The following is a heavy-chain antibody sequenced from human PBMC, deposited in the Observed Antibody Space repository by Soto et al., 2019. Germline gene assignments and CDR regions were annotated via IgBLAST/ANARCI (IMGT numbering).Heavy chain of an antibody. D-gene: IGHD6-13*01. Sequence: PGGSLRLSCAASGFTVSSYYMSWVRQAPGKGLEWVSVIYSAGSADFADSVKGRFTISRDNSKNTLYLQMSSLRAEDTAVYYCARVPSSSYHYFDYWGQGTLVNVSS. J-gene: IGHJ4*02. V-gene: IGHV3-66*01. CDR3: ARVPSSSYHYFDY. CDR1: GFTVSSYY. CDR2: IYSAGSA.